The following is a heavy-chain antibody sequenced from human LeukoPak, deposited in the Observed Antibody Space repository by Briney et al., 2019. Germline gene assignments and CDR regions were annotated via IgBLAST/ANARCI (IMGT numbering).Heavy chain of an antibody. V-gene: IGHV1-69*13. D-gene: IGHD5-24*01. J-gene: IGHJ4*02. Sequence: ASVKVSCTASGGTFSSYAISWVRQAPGQGLEWMGGIIPIFGTANYAQKFQGRVTITADESTSTAYMELSSLRSEDTAVYYCARANGYLAHFDYWGQGTLVTVSS. CDR3: ARANGYLAHFDY. CDR2: IIPIFGTA. CDR1: GGTFSSYA.